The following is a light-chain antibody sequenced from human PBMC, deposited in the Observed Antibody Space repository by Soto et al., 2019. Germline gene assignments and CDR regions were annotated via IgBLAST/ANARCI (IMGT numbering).Light chain of an antibody. CDR2: GAS. J-gene: IGKJ5*01. Sequence: EIVLTQSPGTLSLSPGERATLSCRASQSVSSSYLAWYQQKPGQAPRLLIYGASSRATGIPDRFSGSGSGTDFTLTISRLEPEEFGVYYCQQYGSSPPITFGQGTRLEIK. V-gene: IGKV3-20*01. CDR1: QSVSSSY. CDR3: QQYGSSPPIT.